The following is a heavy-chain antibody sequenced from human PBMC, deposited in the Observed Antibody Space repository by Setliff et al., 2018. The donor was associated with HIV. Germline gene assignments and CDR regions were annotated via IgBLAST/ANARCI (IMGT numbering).Heavy chain of an antibody. Sequence: GASVKVSCKASGYTFTKNFMHWVRQAPGQRLEWMGWINVGSGNTKYSQKFQGRVTITRDTSKTQFSLNLRSVTAADTAVYYCVRELLGSGGTVPEVNFFDSWGQGTLVTVSS. CDR3: VRELLGSGGTVPEVNFFDS. CDR1: GYTFTKNF. V-gene: IGHV1-3*01. D-gene: IGHD1-26*01. J-gene: IGHJ5*01. CDR2: INVGSGNT.